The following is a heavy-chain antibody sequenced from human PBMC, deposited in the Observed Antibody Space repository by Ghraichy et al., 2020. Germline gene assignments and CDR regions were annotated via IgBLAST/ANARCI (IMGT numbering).Heavy chain of an antibody. CDR1: GFTFSSYS. D-gene: IGHD1-7*01. V-gene: IGHV3-21*01. J-gene: IGHJ4*02. Sequence: GGSLRLSCAASGFTFSSYSMNWVRQAPGKGLEWVSSISSSSSYIYYADSVKGRFTISRDNDKNSLYLQMNSLRAEDTAVYYCARDTPAGTTFPMFDYWGQGTLVTVSS. CDR3: ARDTPAGTTFPMFDY. CDR2: ISSSSSYI.